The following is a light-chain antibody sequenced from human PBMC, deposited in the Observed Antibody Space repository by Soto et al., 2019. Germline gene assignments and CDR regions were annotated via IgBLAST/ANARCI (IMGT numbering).Light chain of an antibody. Sequence: QTVVTQEPSLTVSPGGTVTLTCGSSTGTITSSHYPSWFQQKPGQAPRTLIYDTTNKHSWTPARFSGSLLGGKAALTLSGAQSEDEAEYYCLLSDSGAVVFGGGTKLTVL. CDR1: TGTITSSHY. CDR3: LLSDSGAVV. V-gene: IGLV7-46*01. CDR2: DTT. J-gene: IGLJ2*01.